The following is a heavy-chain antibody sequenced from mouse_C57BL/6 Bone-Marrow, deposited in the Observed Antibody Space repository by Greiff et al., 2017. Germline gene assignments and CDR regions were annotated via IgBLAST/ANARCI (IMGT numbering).Heavy chain of an antibody. CDR2: ISNGGGST. J-gene: IGHJ3*01. CDR3: ASGGFAY. Sequence: EVQRVESGGGLVQPGGSLKLSCAASGFTFSDYYMYWVRQTPEKRLEWVAYISNGGGSTYYPDTVKGRFTSSRDNAKNTLYLQMSRLKSEDTAMYYCASGGFAYWGQGTLVTVSA. V-gene: IGHV5-12*01. CDR1: GFTFSDYY.